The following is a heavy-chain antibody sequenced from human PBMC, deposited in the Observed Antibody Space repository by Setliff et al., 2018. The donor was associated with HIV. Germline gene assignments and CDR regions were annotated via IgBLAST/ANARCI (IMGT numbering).Heavy chain of an antibody. Sequence: CTVSGGSISSYYWSWIRQPPGKGLEWIGHMYTSGSTTYNPSLKSRVTLSVDTSRNRFSLKLSSVTAADTAVYYCARAINKSFDIWGQGTMVTVSS. CDR3: ARAINKSFDI. J-gene: IGHJ3*02. V-gene: IGHV4-4*08. CDR2: MYTSGST. CDR1: GGSISSYY.